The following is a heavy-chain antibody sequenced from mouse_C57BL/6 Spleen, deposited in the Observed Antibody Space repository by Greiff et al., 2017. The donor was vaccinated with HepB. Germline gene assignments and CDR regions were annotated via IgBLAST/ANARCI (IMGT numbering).Heavy chain of an antibody. CDR2: INPSNGGI. CDR1: GYTFTSYW. CDR3: ARGHYGDHYAIDY. V-gene: IGHV1-53*01. J-gene: IGHJ4*01. D-gene: IGHD2-13*01. Sequence: QVQLQQPGTELVKPGASVKLSCKASGYTFTSYWMHWVKQSPGQGLEWIGNINPSNGGIIYNEKFKSKATLTVDKYYSTAYRQLSSLTSDDYAVYYSARGHYGDHYAIDYWGQGTSVTVSS.